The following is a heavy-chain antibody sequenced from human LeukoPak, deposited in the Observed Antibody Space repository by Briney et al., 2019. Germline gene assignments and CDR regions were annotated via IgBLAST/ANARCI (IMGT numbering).Heavy chain of an antibody. D-gene: IGHD2-21*01. CDR2: IYYSGST. J-gene: IGHJ4*02. V-gene: IGHV4-59*08. Sequence: SETLSLTCTVSGGSISSYYWSWIRQPPGKGLEWIGYIYYSGSTNYNPSLKSRVTISVDTSKNQFSLKLSSVTAADTAAYYCTRGRLQVTYWGKGTLVTVSS. CDR3: TRGRLQVTY. CDR1: GGSISSYY.